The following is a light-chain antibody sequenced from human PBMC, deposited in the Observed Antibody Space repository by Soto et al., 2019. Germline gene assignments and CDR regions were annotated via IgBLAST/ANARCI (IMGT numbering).Light chain of an antibody. CDR1: SGHSSYA. CDR2: LNNDGSH. Sequence: QSVLTQSPSASASLGASVKLTCTLSSGHSSYAIAWHQKQPGKSPRYLMDLNNDGSHTKGDEIPDRFSGSSSGADRFLIISSLQSEDEADYYCQTWGTGFQFFGGGTKLTVL. CDR3: QTWGTGFQF. V-gene: IGLV4-69*01. J-gene: IGLJ2*01.